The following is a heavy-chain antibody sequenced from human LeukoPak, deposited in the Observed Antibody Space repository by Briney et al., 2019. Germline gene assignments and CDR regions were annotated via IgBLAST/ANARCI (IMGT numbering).Heavy chain of an antibody. J-gene: IGHJ4*02. Sequence: GGSLRLSCAASGFTSGFTFSNYAMSWVRQAPGKGVEWVSGITGSGGTTTYADSVKGRLTISRDNSKNVLYLQMNSLRAEDTAVYFCARDPMPGTVDYWGQGTLVTVSS. CDR3: ARDPMPGTVDY. V-gene: IGHV3-23*01. CDR1: GFTFSNYA. D-gene: IGHD6-13*01. CDR2: ITGSGGTT.